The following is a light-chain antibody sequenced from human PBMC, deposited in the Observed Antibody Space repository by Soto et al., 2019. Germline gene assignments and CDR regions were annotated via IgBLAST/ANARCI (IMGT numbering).Light chain of an antibody. Sequence: QLVLTQPPSVSGSPGQRVTISCTGSSSNIGAGYDVHWYQQLPGTAPKLLIYGKSNRPSGVPDRFSGSKSGTSASLAITGLQAEDEADDYCQSYDSSLSGHVVFGGGTKLTVL. CDR3: QSYDSSLSGHVV. CDR2: GKS. V-gene: IGLV1-40*01. J-gene: IGLJ2*01. CDR1: SSNIGAGYD.